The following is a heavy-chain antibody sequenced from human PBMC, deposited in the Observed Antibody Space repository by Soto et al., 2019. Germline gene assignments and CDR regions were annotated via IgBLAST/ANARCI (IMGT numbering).Heavy chain of an antibody. CDR3: AREESLTMDV. CDR2: ISSSGTYI. J-gene: IGHJ6*02. V-gene: IGHV3-21*01. CDR1: GFTFSSYS. Sequence: PGGSLRLSCAASGFTFSSYSMNWVRQAPGKGLEWVSSISSSGTYIYYADSVKGRFTISRDNAKNSLYLQMNSLRAEDTAVFYCAREESLTMDVWGQGTTVTVSS. D-gene: IGHD7-27*01.